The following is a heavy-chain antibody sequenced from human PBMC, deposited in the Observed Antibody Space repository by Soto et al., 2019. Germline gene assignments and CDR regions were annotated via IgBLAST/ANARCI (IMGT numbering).Heavy chain of an antibody. V-gene: IGHV4-59*12. CDR2: IYYSGST. CDR3: ARSVGVAAAGPFDY. Sequence: PSETLSLTCTVSGGSISSYYWSWIRQPPGKGLEWIGYIYYSGSTNYNPSLKSRVTISVDTSKNQFSLKLSSVTAADTAVYYCARSVGVAAAGPFDYWGQGTLVTVSS. D-gene: IGHD6-13*01. J-gene: IGHJ4*02. CDR1: GGSISSYY.